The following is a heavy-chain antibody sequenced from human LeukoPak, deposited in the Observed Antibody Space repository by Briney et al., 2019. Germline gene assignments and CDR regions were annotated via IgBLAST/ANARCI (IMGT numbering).Heavy chain of an antibody. D-gene: IGHD3-10*02. CDR1: GFTFSSYE. CDR3: AELGITMIGGV. V-gene: IGHV3-7*01. J-gene: IGHJ6*04. CDR2: MKEDGSEK. Sequence: GGSLRLSCAASGFTFSSYEMNWVRQAPGKGVEWVACMKEDGSEKYYVDSVKGRFTISRDNAKNSLYLQMNSLRAEDTAVYYCAELGITMIGGVWGKGTTVTISS.